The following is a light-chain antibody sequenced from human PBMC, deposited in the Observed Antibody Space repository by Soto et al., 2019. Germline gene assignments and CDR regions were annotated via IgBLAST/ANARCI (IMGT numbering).Light chain of an antibody. J-gene: IGKJ5*01. CDR3: QQTYSASH. Sequence: DIQITYSSCSLSSSVVDEVTITCRASHTIMTYLNWYQLKPGKPPRLLIYAASSLQSGVPSRFSGSGSGTDFTLTINSLQTEDFATYYCQQTYSASHFGQGTRLEIK. CDR1: HTIMTY. V-gene: IGKV1-39*01. CDR2: AAS.